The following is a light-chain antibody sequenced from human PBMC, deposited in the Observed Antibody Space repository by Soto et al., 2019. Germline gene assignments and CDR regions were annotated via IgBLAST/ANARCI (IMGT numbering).Light chain of an antibody. CDR2: RAS. J-gene: IGKJ4*01. CDR3: QQYNNWPV. V-gene: IGKV3-15*01. CDR1: QSVSSN. Sequence: EIVMTQSPATLSVSPGERATLSCRASQSVSSNLAWYQQKPGQAPRLLIYRASNRATGIPARFSGSGSGTEFTLTISSLQSEDFAVYYCQQYNNWPVFGGGTKVEIK.